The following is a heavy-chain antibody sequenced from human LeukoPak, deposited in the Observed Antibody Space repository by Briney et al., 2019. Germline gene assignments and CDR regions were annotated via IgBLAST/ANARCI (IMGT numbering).Heavy chain of an antibody. CDR3: AKGSGLYCSSTSCYFIDV. D-gene: IGHD2-2*01. Sequence: GGSLSHSCSASGLHHSRYVMHCLRHAPGKGLVGVAFIRYDGSNTYYAYSVKCRFTISRHNSKNTLYLQINSLRAEATAVYYCAKGSGLYCSSTSCYFIDVWSKGTTVTVSS. CDR2: IRYDGSNT. V-gene: IGHV3-30*02. CDR1: GLHHSRYV. J-gene: IGHJ6*04.